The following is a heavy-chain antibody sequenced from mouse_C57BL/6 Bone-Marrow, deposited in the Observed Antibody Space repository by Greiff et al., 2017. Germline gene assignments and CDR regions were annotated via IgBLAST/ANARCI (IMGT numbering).Heavy chain of an antibody. J-gene: IGHJ3*01. D-gene: IGHD2-5*01. CDR1: GYTFTSYG. CDR2: IYPRRGNT. V-gene: IGHV1-81*01. Sequence: VQLQQSGAELARPGASVKLSCKASGYTFTSYGISWVKPRTGQGLEWIGEIYPRRGNTYYNEKFKGKVTLTADKSSSTAYMELRSLTSEDSAVYFCARDYYSNYERFAYWGQGTLVTVSA. CDR3: ARDYYSNYERFAY.